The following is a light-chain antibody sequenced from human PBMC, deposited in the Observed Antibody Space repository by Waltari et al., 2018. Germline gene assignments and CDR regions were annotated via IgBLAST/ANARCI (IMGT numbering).Light chain of an antibody. CDR2: WVS. Sequence: DIVLTQSPDSLAVSLGERATINCKPSQSVLYSSNNWYYLAWYQQKPGQPPKLLVPWVSTRESGFPDRISGSGSGTDFNLTISNLQAEDVGIYYCQQYYSLPRTFGQGTKVQIK. CDR3: QQYYSLPRT. V-gene: IGKV4-1*01. J-gene: IGKJ1*01. CDR1: QSVLYSSNNWYY.